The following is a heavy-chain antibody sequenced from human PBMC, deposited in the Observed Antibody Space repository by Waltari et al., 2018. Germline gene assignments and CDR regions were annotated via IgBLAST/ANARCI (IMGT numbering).Heavy chain of an antibody. Sequence: QVQLVQSGAEVKKPGASVKVSCKASGYTFTGYYMHWVRQAPGQGPEWRGWINPNSGGTNYAQKFQGRVTMTRDTSISTAYMELSRLRSDDTAVYYCARGSIYYDSSGYRPHRYFDYWGQGTLVTVSS. CDR2: INPNSGGT. J-gene: IGHJ4*02. CDR3: ARGSIYYDSSGYRPHRYFDY. D-gene: IGHD3-22*01. V-gene: IGHV1-2*02. CDR1: GYTFTGYY.